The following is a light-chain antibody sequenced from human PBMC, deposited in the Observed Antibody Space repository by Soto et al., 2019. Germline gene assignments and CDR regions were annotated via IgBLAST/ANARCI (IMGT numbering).Light chain of an antibody. J-gene: IGKJ1*01. CDR1: QSISSW. CDR3: QQYNSYSWT. Sequence: DIKMTQSPSTLSVSVGDRVTITCRASQSISSWLAWYQQKPGKAPKLLIYDASSLESGVPSRFSGSGSGTEFTLTISSLQPDDFATYYCQQYNSYSWTFGQGTKVDIK. V-gene: IGKV1-5*01. CDR2: DAS.